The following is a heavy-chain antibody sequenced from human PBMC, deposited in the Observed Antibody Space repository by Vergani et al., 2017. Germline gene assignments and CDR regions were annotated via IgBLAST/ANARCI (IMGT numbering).Heavy chain of an antibody. Sequence: QVTLKESGPVLVKPTETLTLTCTVSGFSLSNARMGVSWIRQPPGKALEWLALIYWNDDKRYSPSLKSRLTITKDTSKNQVVLTMTNMDPVDTATYYCAHEAYGDYDYWGQGTLVTVSS. J-gene: IGHJ4*02. V-gene: IGHV2-5*08. CDR3: AHEAYGDYDY. CDR2: IYWNDDK. D-gene: IGHD4-17*01. CDR1: GFSLSNARMG.